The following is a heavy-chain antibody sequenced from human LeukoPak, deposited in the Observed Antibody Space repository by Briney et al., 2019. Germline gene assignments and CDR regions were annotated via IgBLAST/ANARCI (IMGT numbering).Heavy chain of an antibody. V-gene: IGHV3-23*01. D-gene: IGHD3-22*01. CDR3: AKDRPNYYDSSGHYYRRNGDY. J-gene: IGHJ4*02. CDR1: GFTFSSYA. CDR2: ITSSGGST. Sequence: QTGGSLRLSCAASGFTFSSYAMSWVRQAPGKGLEWVSSITSSGGSTYYAGSVKGQFTSSRDNSKNTVYLQMNSLRAEDTAVYYCAKDRPNYYDSSGHYYRRNGDYWGQGTLVTVSS.